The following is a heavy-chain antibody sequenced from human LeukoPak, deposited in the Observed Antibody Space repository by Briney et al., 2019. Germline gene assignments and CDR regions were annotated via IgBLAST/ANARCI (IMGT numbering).Heavy chain of an antibody. J-gene: IGHJ6*04. Sequence: GRSLRLSCAASGFTFSSYGMHWVRQAPGKGLEWVAVISYDGSNKYYADSVKGRFTISRDNSKNTLYLQMNSLRAEDTAVYYCAKDLTVADKAVFYYYGMDVWGKGTTVTVSS. CDR1: GFTFSSYG. CDR2: ISYDGSNK. CDR3: AKDLTVADKAVFYYYGMDV. V-gene: IGHV3-30*18. D-gene: IGHD4/OR15-4a*01.